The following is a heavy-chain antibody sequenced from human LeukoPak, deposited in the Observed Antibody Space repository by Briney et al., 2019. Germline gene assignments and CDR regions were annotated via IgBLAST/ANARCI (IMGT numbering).Heavy chain of an antibody. D-gene: IGHD3-10*01. V-gene: IGHV3-33*01. J-gene: IGHJ5*02. CDR2: IWYDGGNK. Sequence: PGRSLRLSCAASGFTFSSYGMHWVRQAPGKGLEWVAVIWYDGGNKYYADSVKGRFTISRDNSKNTLYLQMNSLRAEDTAVYYCARGRVTMVRGVMKVNWFDPWGQGTLVTVSS. CDR1: GFTFSSYG. CDR3: ARGRVTMVRGVMKVNWFDP.